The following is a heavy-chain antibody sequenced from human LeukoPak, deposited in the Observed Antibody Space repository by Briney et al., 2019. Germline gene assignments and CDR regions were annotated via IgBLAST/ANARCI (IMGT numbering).Heavy chain of an antibody. CDR1: GFTFSSYA. V-gene: IGHV3-30-3*01. D-gene: IGHD2-21*02. CDR2: ISYDGSNK. CDR3: ARVEVVTAIHVDAFDI. J-gene: IGHJ3*02. Sequence: PGRSLRLSCAASGFTFSSYAMHWVRQAPGKGLEWVAVISYDGSNKYYADSVKGRFTISRDNSKNTLYLQMNSLRAEDTAVYYCARVEVVTAIHVDAFDIWGQGTMVTVSS.